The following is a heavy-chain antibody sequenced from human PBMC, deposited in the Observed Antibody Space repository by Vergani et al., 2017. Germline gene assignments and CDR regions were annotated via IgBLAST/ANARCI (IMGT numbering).Heavy chain of an antibody. CDR3: ARSPTVTTWGDAFDI. Sequence: QVQLQESGPGLVKPSETLSLTCTVSGGSISSYYWSWIRQPPGKGLEWIGYIYYSGSTKYNPSLKSRVTISVDTSKNHFSMKLTSVTAADTAVYYCARSPTVTTWGDAFDIWGQGTMVTVSS. D-gene: IGHD4-17*01. CDR1: GGSISSYY. J-gene: IGHJ3*02. CDR2: IYYSGST. V-gene: IGHV4-59*01.